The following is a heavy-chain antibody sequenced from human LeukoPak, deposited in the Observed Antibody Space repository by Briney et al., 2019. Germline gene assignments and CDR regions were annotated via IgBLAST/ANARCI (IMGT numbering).Heavy chain of an antibody. CDR3: ARGSRYGDYPYYCDF. D-gene: IGHD4-17*01. CDR1: GFTFGSYG. V-gene: IGHV3-30*02. J-gene: IGHJ4*02. CDR2: VRYDGNNP. Sequence: PGGSLRLSCAASGFTFGSYGMHWVRQAPGKGLDWVAFVRYDGNNPYYSASVKGRFTISRDNSKNTVLLQMNNLRLEDAAVYYCARGSRYGDYPYYCDFWGQGTLVTVSP.